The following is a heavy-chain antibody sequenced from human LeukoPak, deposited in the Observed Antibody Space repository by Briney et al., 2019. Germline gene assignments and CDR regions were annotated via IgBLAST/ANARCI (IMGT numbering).Heavy chain of an antibody. Sequence: PGGTLRLSCAASGFTFSSYEMNWVRQPPGKGLEWVSYISSSGSTIYYADSVKGRFTISRDNSKNTLYLQMNSLRAEDTAVYYCAKELGYSGYDHNWFDPWGQGTLVTVSS. CDR1: GFTFSSYE. CDR2: ISSSGSTI. D-gene: IGHD5-12*01. CDR3: AKELGYSGYDHNWFDP. V-gene: IGHV3-48*03. J-gene: IGHJ5*02.